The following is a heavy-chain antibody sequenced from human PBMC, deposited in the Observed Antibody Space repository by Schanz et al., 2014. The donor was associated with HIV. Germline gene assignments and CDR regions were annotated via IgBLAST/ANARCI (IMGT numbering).Heavy chain of an antibody. Sequence: EVQLLESGGGLVQPGGSLRLSCAASGFTFSSYAMSWVRQAPGKGLEWVSVISGSGISTYYADSVKGRLTISRDNSKNTLYLQMNGLRTDDTAVYYCAKALRDHYDATGYYRYWGQGILVTVSA. CDR1: GFTFSSYA. CDR2: ISGSGIST. D-gene: IGHD3-22*01. J-gene: IGHJ4*02. V-gene: IGHV3-23*01. CDR3: AKALRDHYDATGYYRY.